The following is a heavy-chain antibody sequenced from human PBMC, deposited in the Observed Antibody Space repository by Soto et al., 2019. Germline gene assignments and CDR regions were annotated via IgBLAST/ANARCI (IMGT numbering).Heavy chain of an antibody. CDR2: ISGSGGST. CDR3: ATPRPMITFGGVIAPPDY. D-gene: IGHD3-16*02. CDR1: GFTFSSYA. J-gene: IGHJ4*02. Sequence: GGSLRLSCAASGFTFSSYAMSWVRQAPGKGLEWVSAISGSGGSTYYADSVKGRFTISRDNSKNTLYLQMNSLRAEDTAVYYCATPRPMITFGGVIAPPDYWGQGTLVTVSS. V-gene: IGHV3-23*01.